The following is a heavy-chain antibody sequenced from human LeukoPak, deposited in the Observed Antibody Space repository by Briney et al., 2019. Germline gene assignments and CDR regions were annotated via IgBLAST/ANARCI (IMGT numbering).Heavy chain of an antibody. CDR1: GFTFSSYG. J-gene: IGHJ4*02. CDR3: AKDHLRYYGSGTFDY. D-gene: IGHD3-10*01. Sequence: GGSLRLSCAASGFTFSSYGMHWVRQAPGKGLEWVPVIWYDGSNKYYADSVKGRFTISRDNSKNTLYLQMNSLRAEDTAVYYCAKDHLRYYGSGTFDYWGQGTLVTVSS. CDR2: IWYDGSNK. V-gene: IGHV3-33*06.